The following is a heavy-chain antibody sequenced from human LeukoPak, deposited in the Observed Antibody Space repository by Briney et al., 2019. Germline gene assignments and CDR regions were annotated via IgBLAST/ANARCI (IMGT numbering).Heavy chain of an antibody. J-gene: IGHJ4*02. V-gene: IGHV4-59*08. CDR3: ARGYSSVLDY. CDR1: GGSISSYY. CDR2: IYYSGST. Sequence: SETLSLTCTVSGGSISSYYWSWIRQPPGKGLEWIGYIYYSGSTNCNPSLKSRVTISVDTSKNQFSLKLSSVTAADTAVYYCARGYSSVLDYWGQGTLVTVSS. D-gene: IGHD6-19*01.